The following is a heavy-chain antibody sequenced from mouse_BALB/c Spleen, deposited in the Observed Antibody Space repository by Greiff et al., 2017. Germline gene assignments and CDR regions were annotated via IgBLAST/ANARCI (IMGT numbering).Heavy chain of an antibody. Sequence: VQLQQSGPELVKPGASVKISCKASGYAFSSSWMNWVKQRPGQGLEWIGRIYPGDGDTNYNGKFKGKATLTADKSSSTAYMQLSSLTSVDSAVYFCARGNYYEAWFAYWGQGTLVTVSA. CDR3: ARGNYYEAWFAY. CDR2: IYPGDGDT. V-gene: IGHV1-82*01. CDR1: GYAFSSSW. D-gene: IGHD1-1*01. J-gene: IGHJ3*01.